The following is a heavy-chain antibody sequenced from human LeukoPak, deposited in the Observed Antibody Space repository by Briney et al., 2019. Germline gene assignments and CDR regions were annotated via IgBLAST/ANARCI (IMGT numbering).Heavy chain of an antibody. J-gene: IGHJ4*02. CDR1: GYTFTSYA. D-gene: IGHD2-21*02. CDR3: ARGARYCGGDCYSGPGSFDY. CDR2: INAGNGNT. V-gene: IGHV1-3*01. Sequence: ASVKVSCKASGYTFTSYAMHWVRQAPRQRLEWMGWINAGNGNTKYSQKFQGRVTITRDTSASTAYMELSSLRSEDTAVYYCARGARYCGGDCYSGPGSFDYWGQGTLVTVSS.